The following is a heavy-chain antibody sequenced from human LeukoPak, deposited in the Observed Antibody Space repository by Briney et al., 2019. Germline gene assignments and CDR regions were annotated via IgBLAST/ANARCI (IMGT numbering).Heavy chain of an antibody. CDR1: GFTFSGYD. CDR3: ARADYSSSWSHEYFYMDV. Sequence: PGGSLRLSCAASGFTFSGYDMIWVRQAPGKGLEWIGSIYHSGNTYYNPSLKSRVTMSVDTSKNQFSLNLRSVTAADTAVYYCARADYSSSWSHEYFYMDVWGKGTTVTVSS. J-gene: IGHJ6*03. CDR2: IYHSGNT. D-gene: IGHD6-13*01. V-gene: IGHV4-38-2*01.